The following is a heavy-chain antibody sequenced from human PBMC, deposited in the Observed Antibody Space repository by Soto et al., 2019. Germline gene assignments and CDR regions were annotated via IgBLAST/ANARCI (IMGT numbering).Heavy chain of an antibody. Sequence: QVQLVQSGAEVKKPGSSVKVSCKASGGTFSSYTISWVRQAPGQGLEWMGRIIPILGIANYAQKFQGRVTIPADKSTSTAYMELSSLRSEDTAVYYCARSPPIAAAGQIDYWGQGTLVTVSS. CDR2: IIPILGIA. CDR1: GGTFSSYT. D-gene: IGHD6-13*01. CDR3: ARSPPIAAAGQIDY. J-gene: IGHJ4*02. V-gene: IGHV1-69*02.